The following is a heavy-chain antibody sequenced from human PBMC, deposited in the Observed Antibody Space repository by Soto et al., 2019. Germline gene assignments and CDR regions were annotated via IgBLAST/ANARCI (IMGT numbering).Heavy chain of an antibody. CDR3: VRRHVSATGIDWFDP. CDR2: INAANGDT. CDR1: GYTFTSYG. V-gene: IGHV1-3*01. D-gene: IGHD6-13*01. J-gene: IGHJ5*02. Sequence: ASVKVSCKASGYTFTSYGVHWVRQAPGQRLEWMGWINAANGDTKYSPKFQGRVTITRDTSASTAYMELSSLRSEDTAVYYCVRRHVSATGIDWFDPWGQGTLVTVSS.